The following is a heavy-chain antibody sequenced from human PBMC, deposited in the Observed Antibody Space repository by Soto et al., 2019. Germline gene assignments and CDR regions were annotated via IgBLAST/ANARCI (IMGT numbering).Heavy chain of an antibody. CDR2: IYYSGST. D-gene: IGHD2-2*01. CDR1: GGSISSGGYY. Sequence: QVQLQESGPGLVKPSQTLSLTCTVSGGSISSGGYYWSWIRQHPGKGLEWIGYIYYSGSTYYNPSLKSRGTISVDTSKNQFSLKLSSVPAADTAVYYCARDPVCSSTSCPNNWFDPWGQGTLVTVSS. CDR3: ARDPVCSSTSCPNNWFDP. V-gene: IGHV4-31*03. J-gene: IGHJ5*02.